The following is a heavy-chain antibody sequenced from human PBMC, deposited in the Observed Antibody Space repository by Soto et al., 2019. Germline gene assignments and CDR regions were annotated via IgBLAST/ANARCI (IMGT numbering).Heavy chain of an antibody. CDR2: ISWNSGSI. CDR1: GFTFDDYA. Sequence: EVQLVESGGGLVQPGRSLRLSCAASGFTFDDYAMHWVRQAPGKGLEWVSGISWNSGSIGYADSVKGRFTISRDNAKNSLYLQMSSLRAEDTALYYCAKDMSSGYCSSTSCNRGPFDYWGQGTLVTVSS. CDR3: AKDMSSGYCSSTSCNRGPFDY. J-gene: IGHJ4*02. D-gene: IGHD2-2*01. V-gene: IGHV3-9*01.